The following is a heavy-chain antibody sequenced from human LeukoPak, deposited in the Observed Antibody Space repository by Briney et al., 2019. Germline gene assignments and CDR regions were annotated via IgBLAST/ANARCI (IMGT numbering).Heavy chain of an antibody. CDR3: ASYGGNSDFDS. V-gene: IGHV3-53*01. Sequence: GGSLRLSCAASGFTVSHNYMSWVRQAPGKGLEWVSVIYNDGSTYLADSVKGRFTISRHNSKGTLYLQMNSLRAEDTAVYYCASYGGNSDFDSWGQGTLVTVSS. CDR1: GFTVSHNY. J-gene: IGHJ4*02. CDR2: IYNDGST. D-gene: IGHD4-23*01.